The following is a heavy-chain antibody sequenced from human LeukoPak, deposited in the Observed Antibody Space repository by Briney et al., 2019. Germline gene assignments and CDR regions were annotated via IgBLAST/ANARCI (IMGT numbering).Heavy chain of an antibody. D-gene: IGHD3-9*01. Sequence: KPGGSLRLSCAASGFTFNTFNMNWVRQAPGKGLEWVSSITSGGDYIYYADSVKGRFTTSGDNAKNSLSLQLNSLRVEDTAVYYCARGHYDVLAASYKWTPDYWGQGTLVTVSS. CDR3: ARGHYDVLAASYKWTPDY. CDR2: ITSGGDYI. CDR1: GFTFNTFN. V-gene: IGHV3-21*01. J-gene: IGHJ4*02.